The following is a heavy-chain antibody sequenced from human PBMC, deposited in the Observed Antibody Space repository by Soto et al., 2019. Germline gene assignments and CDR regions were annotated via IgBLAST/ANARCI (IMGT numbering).Heavy chain of an antibody. CDR1: GFTFSASG. V-gene: IGHV3-73*02. Sequence: EAQLVESGGGLVQPGRSLKLSCAASGFTFSASGIHWVRQASGKGLEWVAHIKAKPNNYATEYAASVKGRFTISRDDSMNMAFLQMNNLKTEDTAVYFCTRQSARWEDWFDPWGQGTLVTVSS. D-gene: IGHD1-26*01. CDR3: TRQSARWEDWFDP. J-gene: IGHJ5*02. CDR2: IKAKPNNYAT.